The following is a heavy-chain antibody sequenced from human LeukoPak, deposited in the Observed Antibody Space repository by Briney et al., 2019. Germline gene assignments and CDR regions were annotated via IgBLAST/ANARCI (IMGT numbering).Heavy chain of an antibody. CDR2: ISGSGGST. J-gene: IGHJ6*02. Sequence: GGSLRLSCAASGFTFSSYAMSWVRQAPGKGLEWVSAISGSGGSTYYADSVKGRFTISRDNSKNTLYLQMNSLRTEDTAVYCCAKGRVGANGYYYYGMDVWGQGTTVTVSS. D-gene: IGHD1-26*01. V-gene: IGHV3-23*01. CDR1: GFTFSSYA. CDR3: AKGRVGANGYYYYGMDV.